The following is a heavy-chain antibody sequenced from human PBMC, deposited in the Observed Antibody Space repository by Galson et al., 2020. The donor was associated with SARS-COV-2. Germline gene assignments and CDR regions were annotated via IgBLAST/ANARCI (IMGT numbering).Heavy chain of an antibody. D-gene: IGHD6-13*01. CDR2: IIPTFGTA. J-gene: IGHJ6*03. Sequence: SVKVSCKASGGTFSSYAISWVRQAPGQGLEWMGGIIPTFGTANYAQKFQGRVTITADKSTSTAYMELSSLRSEDTAVYYCARGSIAAAGTSFYYYYYMDGWGKGTTVTVSS. CDR3: ARGSIAAAGTSFYYYYYMDG. V-gene: IGHV1-69*06. CDR1: GGTFSSYA.